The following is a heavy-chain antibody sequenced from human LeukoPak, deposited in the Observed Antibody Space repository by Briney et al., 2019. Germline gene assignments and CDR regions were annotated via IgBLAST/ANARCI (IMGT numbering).Heavy chain of an antibody. J-gene: IGHJ4*02. CDR3: SRESGAFCPFGY. D-gene: IGHD1-26*01. CDR1: GASISGYY. CDR2: MHSTGST. Sequence: SETLSLTCTVSGASISGYYWSWIRQPPGKGLEWIGYMHSTGSTNQNPSLKSRVTMSVDASKNQFSLKLTSVTAADTAIYYCSRESGAFCPFGYWGQGTLVIVPP. V-gene: IGHV4-59*01.